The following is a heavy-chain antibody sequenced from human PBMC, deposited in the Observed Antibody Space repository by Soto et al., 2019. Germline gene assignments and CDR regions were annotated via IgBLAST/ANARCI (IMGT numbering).Heavy chain of an antibody. Sequence: EVPLLESGGGLVQPGGSLRLSCAASGFPFSSYAMSWVRQAPGRGLEWVSAISDSGGTTYYGDSVKGRFTISRDNSENTLYLQMSRLRAEDTAVYYCAKDEVRGVTTPLDGFDIWGQGTMVTVS. CDR2: ISDSGGTT. CDR1: GFPFSSYA. CDR3: AKDEVRGVTTPLDGFDI. D-gene: IGHD2-8*01. J-gene: IGHJ3*02. V-gene: IGHV3-23*01.